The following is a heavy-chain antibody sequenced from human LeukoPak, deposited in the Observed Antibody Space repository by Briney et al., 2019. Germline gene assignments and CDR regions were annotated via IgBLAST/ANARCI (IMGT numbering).Heavy chain of an antibody. Sequence: RASETLSLTCTVSGGSISSYYWSWIRQPPGKGLEWIGYIYYSGSTNYNPSLKSRVTISVDTSKNQFSLKLSSVTAEDTAVYYCARLGYSSGQFDYWGQGTLVTVSS. D-gene: IGHD6-19*01. CDR2: IYYSGST. J-gene: IGHJ4*02. V-gene: IGHV4-59*08. CDR1: GGSISSYY. CDR3: ARLGYSSGQFDY.